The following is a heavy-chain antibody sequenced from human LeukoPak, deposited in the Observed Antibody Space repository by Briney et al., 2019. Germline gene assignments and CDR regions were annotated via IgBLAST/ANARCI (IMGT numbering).Heavy chain of an antibody. CDR3: AKDGNWASVS. CDR2: IRHDGTDQ. J-gene: IGHJ5*02. V-gene: IGHV3-30*02. Sequence: GGSLRLSCVGSGLTFSVHWVRQVAGKGLEWLTFIRHDGTDQHYADSVRGRFTISRDNSKNTVYLQMNRLRPEDTALYYCAKDGNWASVSWGQGTLVTVSS. CDR1: GLTFS. D-gene: IGHD7-27*01.